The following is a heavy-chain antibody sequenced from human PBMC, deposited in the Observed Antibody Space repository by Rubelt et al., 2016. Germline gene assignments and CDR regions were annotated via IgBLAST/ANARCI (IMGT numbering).Heavy chain of an antibody. CDR3: ARYLGIEGDFDY. V-gene: IGHV1-3*01. CDR2: ISAYNGNT. Sequence: QVQLVQSGAEVKKPGASVKVSCKASGYTFTSYAMHWVRQAPGQRLEWMGWISAYNGNTNYAQKLHGRVTMTTDTSTSTAYMELRSLRSDDTAVYYCARYLGIEGDFDYWGQGTLVTVSS. J-gene: IGHJ4*02. CDR1: GYTFTSYA. D-gene: IGHD7-27*01.